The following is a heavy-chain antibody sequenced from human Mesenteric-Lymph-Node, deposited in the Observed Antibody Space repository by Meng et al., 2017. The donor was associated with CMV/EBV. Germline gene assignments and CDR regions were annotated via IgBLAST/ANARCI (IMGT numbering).Heavy chain of an antibody. CDR2: IYWDDDK. V-gene: IGHV2-5*02. CDR1: GFSLSTSGVG. CDR3: AHSSGIAAAGPFYFDY. J-gene: IGHJ4*02. Sequence: QITLKDSVPTLVKPTQTLPLTSTFSGFSLSTSGVGVGWIRQPPGKALEWLALIYWDDDKRYSPSLKSRLTITKDTSKNQVVLTMTNMDPVDTATYYCAHSSGIAAAGPFYFDYWGQGTLVTVSS. D-gene: IGHD6-13*01.